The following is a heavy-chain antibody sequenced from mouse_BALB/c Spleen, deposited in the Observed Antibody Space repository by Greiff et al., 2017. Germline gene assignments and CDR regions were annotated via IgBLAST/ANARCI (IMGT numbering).Heavy chain of an antibody. Sequence: QVQLQQSGPGLVAPSQSLSITCTVSGFSLTGYGVNWVRQPPGKGLEWLGMIWGDGSTDYNSALKSRLSISKDNSKSQVFLKMNSLQTDDTARYYCARDTYYDYDEDYAMDYWGQGTSVTVSS. CDR3: ARDTYYDYDEDYAMDY. CDR2: IWGDGST. CDR1: GFSLTGYG. J-gene: IGHJ4*01. V-gene: IGHV2-6-7*01. D-gene: IGHD2-4*01.